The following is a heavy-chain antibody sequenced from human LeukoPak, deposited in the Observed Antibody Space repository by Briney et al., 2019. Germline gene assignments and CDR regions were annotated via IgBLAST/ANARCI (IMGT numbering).Heavy chain of an antibody. CDR3: ASRDSSGYYG. V-gene: IGHV1-2*02. D-gene: IGHD3-22*01. J-gene: IGHJ4*02. Sequence: ASVKVSCKTSGYTFTDYYLHWVRQAPGQGLEWVGWIHPNTGATHYAQKFQGRLTMTRDTSISTAYMELSRLRSDDTAVYYCASRDSSGYYGWGQGTLVTVSS. CDR1: GYTFTDYY. CDR2: IHPNTGAT.